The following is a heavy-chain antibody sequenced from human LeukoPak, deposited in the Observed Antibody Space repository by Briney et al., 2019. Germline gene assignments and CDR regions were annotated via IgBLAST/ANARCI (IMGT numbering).Heavy chain of an antibody. CDR1: GGSFSGYY. CDR3: ARHKAIMTLPTGSPPKTHDAFDI. J-gene: IGHJ3*02. D-gene: IGHD1-14*01. V-gene: IGHV4-34*01. CDR2: INHSGST. Sequence: SETLSLTCAVYGGSFSGYYWSWIRQPPGKGLEWIGEINHSGSTNYNPSLKSRVTISVDTSKNQFSLKLSSVTAADTAVYYCARHKAIMTLPTGSPPKTHDAFDIWGQGTMVTVSS.